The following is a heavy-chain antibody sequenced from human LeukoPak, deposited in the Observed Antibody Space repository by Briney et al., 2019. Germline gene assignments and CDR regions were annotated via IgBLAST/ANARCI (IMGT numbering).Heavy chain of an antibody. Sequence: SETLSLTCVVYGGSFSGYYWSWIRQPPGKGLEWIGEINHSGSTNYNPSLKSRVTISVDTSKNQFSLKLSSVTAADTAVYYCARGGRAFDIWGQGTMVTVSS. V-gene: IGHV4-34*01. J-gene: IGHJ3*02. CDR1: GGSFSGYY. CDR3: ARGGRAFDI. CDR2: INHSGST.